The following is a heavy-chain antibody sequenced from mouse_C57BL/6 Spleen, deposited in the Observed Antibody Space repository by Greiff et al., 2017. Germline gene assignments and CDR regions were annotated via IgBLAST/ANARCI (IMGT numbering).Heavy chain of an antibody. CDR3: ADSNPYYAMDY. D-gene: IGHD2-5*01. V-gene: IGHV1-64*01. CDR1: GYTFTSYW. J-gene: IGHJ4*01. CDR2: IHPNSGST. Sequence: QVQLQQPGAELVKPGASVKLSCKASGYTFTSYWMHWVKQRPGQGLEWIGMIHPNSGSTNYNEKFKSKATLTVDKSSSTAYMQLSSLTSEDSAVYYCADSNPYYAMDYWGQGTSLTVSS.